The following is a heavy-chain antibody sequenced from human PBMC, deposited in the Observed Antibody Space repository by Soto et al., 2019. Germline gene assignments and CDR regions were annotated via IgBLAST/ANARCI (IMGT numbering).Heavy chain of an antibody. D-gene: IGHD6-6*01. CDR3: AVRSPHLAARPGYYFDY. CDR1: GGSISSSSYY. J-gene: IGHJ4*02. CDR2: IYYSGST. V-gene: IGHV4-39*01. Sequence: QLQLQESGPGLVKPSETLSLTCTVSGGSISSSSYYWGWIRQPPGKGLEWIGSIYYSGSTYYNPSLKSRVTISVDTSKNQFSLKLSSVTAADTAVYYCAVRSPHLAARPGYYFDYWGQGTLVTVSS.